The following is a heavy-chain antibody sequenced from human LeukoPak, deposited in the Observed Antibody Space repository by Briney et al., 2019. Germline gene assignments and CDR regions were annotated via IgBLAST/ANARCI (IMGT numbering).Heavy chain of an antibody. CDR1: GFTFSSCA. J-gene: IGHJ4*02. V-gene: IGHV3-23*01. D-gene: IGHD3-16*01. CDR2: IGGSGGT. CDR3: AKESGSYAKPFDY. Sequence: GGSLRLSCAASGFTFSSCAMNWVRQAPGKGLEGVSAIGGSGGTYHADSVKGRFTISRDISKNTLYLQMNSLRAEDTAVYYCAKESGSYAKPFDYWGQGTLVTVSS.